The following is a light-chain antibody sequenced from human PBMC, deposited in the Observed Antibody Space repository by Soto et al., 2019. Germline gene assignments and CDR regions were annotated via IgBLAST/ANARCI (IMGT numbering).Light chain of an antibody. Sequence: QSALTQPASVSASPGQSITISCNGTNSNVGHFNLVSWYHQHPGKAPQLIIYENVKRPSGVSDRFSGSKSGSTASLTISGLQAEDEADYYGASYEALFGAGTKLTVL. V-gene: IGLV2-23*01. CDR1: NSNVGHFNL. CDR2: ENV. CDR3: ASYEAL. J-gene: IGLJ2*01.